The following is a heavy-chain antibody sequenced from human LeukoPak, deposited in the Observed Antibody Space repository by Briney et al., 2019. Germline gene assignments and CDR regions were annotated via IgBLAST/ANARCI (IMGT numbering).Heavy chain of an antibody. D-gene: IGHD5-12*01. CDR1: GFPFSSEA. Sequence: GGSLRLSCAASGFPFSSEAMHWVRQAPGKGLEWVAIISYDERNKYYTDSVKGRFTSSRDNSKNTLYLQMNSLRAEDTAVYYCARQRGGSNWFDPWGQGTLVTVSS. CDR2: ISYDERNK. V-gene: IGHV3-30*04. J-gene: IGHJ5*02. CDR3: ARQRGGSNWFDP.